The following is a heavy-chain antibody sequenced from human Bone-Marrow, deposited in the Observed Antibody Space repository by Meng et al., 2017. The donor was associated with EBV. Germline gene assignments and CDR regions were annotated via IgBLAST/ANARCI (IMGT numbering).Heavy chain of an antibody. J-gene: IGHJ5*02. Sequence: GPRVQSGFGLKKPGASVKVSWKAFGYTFTSYAMNWVRQAPGQGLEWMGWINTNTGNPTYAQGFTGRFVFSLDTSVSTAYLQISSLKAEDTAVYYCARGGDEGWFDPWGQGTLVTVSS. CDR1: GYTFTSYA. V-gene: IGHV7-4-1*02. D-gene: IGHD7-27*01. CDR2: INTNTGNP. CDR3: ARGGDEGWFDP.